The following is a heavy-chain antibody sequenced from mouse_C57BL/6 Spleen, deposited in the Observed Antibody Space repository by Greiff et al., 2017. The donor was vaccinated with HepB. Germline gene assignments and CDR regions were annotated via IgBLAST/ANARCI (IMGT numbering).Heavy chain of an antibody. Sequence: VQLQQSGAELVKPGASVKISCKASGYAFSSYWMNWVKQRPGKGLEWIGQIYPGDGDTNYNGKFKGKATLTADKSSSTAYIQLSSLPSDDSAVYFCARYDYDDAMDYWGQGTSVTVSS. CDR1: GYAFSSYW. J-gene: IGHJ4*01. D-gene: IGHD2-4*01. V-gene: IGHV1-80*01. CDR3: ARYDYDDAMDY. CDR2: IYPGDGDT.